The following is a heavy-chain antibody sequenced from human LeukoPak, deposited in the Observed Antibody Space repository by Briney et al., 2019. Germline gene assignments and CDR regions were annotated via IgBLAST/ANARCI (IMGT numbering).Heavy chain of an antibody. J-gene: IGHJ3*01. CDR2: IYHSGST. Sequence: SETLSPTCAVYGGSFSGYYWSWIRQPPGKGLEWIGEIYHSGSTNYHASLKSRVTISVDTSKNQFSLKLNSVTVADTAVYYCVTSIALAGWGGFDVWGQGRMVTVSS. D-gene: IGHD6-13*01. CDR3: VTSIALAGWGGFDV. V-gene: IGHV4-34*01. CDR1: GGSFSGYY.